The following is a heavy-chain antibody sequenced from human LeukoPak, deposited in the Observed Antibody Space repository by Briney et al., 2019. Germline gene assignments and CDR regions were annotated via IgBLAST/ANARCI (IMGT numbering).Heavy chain of an antibody. J-gene: IGHJ3*02. D-gene: IGHD5-12*01. CDR1: GFTFDDYA. Sequence: GGSLRLSCAASGFTFDDYAMHWVRQAPGKGLEWVSGISWNSGSIGYADSVKGRFTISRDNAKNSLYLQMNSLRAEDMALYYCAKGYTYSGYDYLPDAFDIWGQGTMVTVSS. V-gene: IGHV3-9*03. CDR2: ISWNSGSI. CDR3: AKGYTYSGYDYLPDAFDI.